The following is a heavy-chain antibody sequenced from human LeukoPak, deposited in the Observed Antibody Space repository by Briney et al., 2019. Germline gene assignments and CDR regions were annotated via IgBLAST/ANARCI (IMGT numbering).Heavy chain of an antibody. Sequence: PGGSLRLSCAASGVTLSSYGMHWVRQAPGKGLEWVAVISYDGSNKYYADSVKGRFTISRDNSKNTLYLQMNSLRAEDTAVYYCARWYNWKRYFDYWGQGTLVTVSS. CDR1: GVTLSSYG. V-gene: IGHV3-30*03. CDR2: ISYDGSNK. J-gene: IGHJ4*01. D-gene: IGHD1-20*01. CDR3: ARWYNWKRYFDY.